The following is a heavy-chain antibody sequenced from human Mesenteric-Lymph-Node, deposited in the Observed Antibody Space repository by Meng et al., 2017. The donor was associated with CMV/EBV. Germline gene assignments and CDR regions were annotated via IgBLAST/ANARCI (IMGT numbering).Heavy chain of an antibody. CDR3: ATKFGDDFDH. CDR2: IWSDGSKE. J-gene: IGHJ4*02. D-gene: IGHD3-16*01. CDR1: GFIFSNHG. V-gene: IGHV3-33*03. Sequence: GGSLRLSCAASGFIFSNHGMHWVRQAPGKGLEWVAVIWSDGSKEHYADSVRGRFTISRDNSKNTLFLQMDSLRPEDTSIYYCATKFGDDFDHWGQGTLVTVSS.